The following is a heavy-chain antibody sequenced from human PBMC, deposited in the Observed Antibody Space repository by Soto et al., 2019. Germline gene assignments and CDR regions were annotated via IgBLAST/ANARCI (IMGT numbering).Heavy chain of an antibody. CDR1: GFTFGSYS. CDR2: ISSSSSYI. CDR3: ARDARDGYNRKYYFDY. Sequence: GGSLRLSCAAPGFTFGSYSMNWVRQAPGKGLEWVSSISSSSSYIYYADSVKGRFTISRDNAKNSLYLQMNSLRAEDTAVYYCARDARDGYNRKYYFDYWGQGTLVTVSS. V-gene: IGHV3-21*01. D-gene: IGHD5-12*01. J-gene: IGHJ4*02.